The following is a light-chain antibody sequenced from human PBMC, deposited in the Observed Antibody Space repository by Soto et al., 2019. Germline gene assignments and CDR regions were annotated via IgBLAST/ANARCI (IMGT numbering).Light chain of an antibody. V-gene: IGLV1-47*02. CDR1: SSNIGSNY. Sequence: QLVLTQPPSASGTPGQRVAISCSGSSSNIGSNYVYWYQQLPGTAPKLLIYSDYQRPSGVPDRFSGSKSGTSASLAISGLRSEDEADYYCAAWDDSLSGVVIGGGTKLTVL. CDR2: SDY. CDR3: AAWDDSLSGVV. J-gene: IGLJ2*01.